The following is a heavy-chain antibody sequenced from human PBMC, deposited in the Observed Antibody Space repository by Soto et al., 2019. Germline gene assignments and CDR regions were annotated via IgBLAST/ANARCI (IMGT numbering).Heavy chain of an antibody. V-gene: IGHV4-39*01. J-gene: IGHJ6*02. CDR1: GASMTKNNHY. Sequence: KFSETLSLTCTVSGASMTKNNHYWAWIRQPPGKGLEWIATTFYSGNTYYNPSLKSRVTVSVDTSNNHFSLKLSSVTAADSAVFFCVRHRLWSSSSGPFGMDVWGQGTTVTVSS. CDR3: VRHRLWSSSSGPFGMDV. CDR2: TFYSGNT. D-gene: IGHD6-6*01.